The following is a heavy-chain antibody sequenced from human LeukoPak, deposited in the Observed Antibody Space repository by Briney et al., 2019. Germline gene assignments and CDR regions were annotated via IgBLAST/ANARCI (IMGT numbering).Heavy chain of an antibody. Sequence: GGSLRLSCAASGFTFSSYAMSWVRQAPGKGLEWVSAIGGSGSTTYYADSVKGRFNISRDNSKNTLYLQMNSLRAEDTAVYYCAKDTASSWWYFDLWGRGTLVTVSS. CDR2: IGGSGSTT. V-gene: IGHV3-23*01. CDR1: GFTFSSYA. D-gene: IGHD5-18*01. J-gene: IGHJ2*01. CDR3: AKDTASSWWYFDL.